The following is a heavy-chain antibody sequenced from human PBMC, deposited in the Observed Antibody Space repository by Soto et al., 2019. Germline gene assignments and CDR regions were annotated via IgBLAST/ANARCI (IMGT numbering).Heavy chain of an antibody. J-gene: IGHJ4*02. CDR2: ISSSSDYI. D-gene: IGHD4-17*01. Sequence: PGGSLRLSCAASGFTFSGYSMDWVRQAPGKGLEWVSSISSSSDYIYYADSVKGRLTISRDNAKNSLYLQMDSLRAEDTAVYYCARNWGTTVVICDYWGQGTLVTVSS. CDR3: ARNWGTTVVICDY. V-gene: IGHV3-21*01. CDR1: GFTFSGYS.